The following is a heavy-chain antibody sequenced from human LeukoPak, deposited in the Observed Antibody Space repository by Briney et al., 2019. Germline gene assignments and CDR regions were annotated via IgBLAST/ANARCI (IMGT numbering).Heavy chain of an antibody. V-gene: IGHV1-46*01. CDR2: INPSGAGT. J-gene: IGHJ4*02. CDR1: GYTFTNYY. CDR3: ARDNTMVRGVIISRAVDY. D-gene: IGHD3-10*01. Sequence: ASVKVSCKASGYTFTNYYMHWVRQAPGQGLEWMGIINPSGAGTSYAQKFQGRVTMTRDTSTSTVYMELSSLRSEDTAVYYCARDNTMVRGVIISRAVDYWGQGTLVTVSS.